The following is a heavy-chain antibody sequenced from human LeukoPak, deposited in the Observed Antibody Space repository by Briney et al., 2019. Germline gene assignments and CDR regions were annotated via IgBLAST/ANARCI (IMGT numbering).Heavy chain of an antibody. CDR3: AKGAYPYDSSGYYDY. V-gene: IGHV3-23*01. CDR1: GFTFSTYA. J-gene: IGHJ4*02. Sequence: SGGSLRLSCAVSGFTFSTYAMSWVRQAPGKGLEWVSSISGTGTTTYYAESVKGRFTISRDNSKNTLYLQMNSLRAEDMTVYYCAKGAYPYDSSGYYDYWGQGTLVTVSS. D-gene: IGHD3-22*01. CDR2: ISGTGTTT.